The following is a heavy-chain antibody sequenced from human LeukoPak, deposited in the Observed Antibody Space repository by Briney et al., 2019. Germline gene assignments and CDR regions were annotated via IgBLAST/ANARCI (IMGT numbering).Heavy chain of an antibody. CDR1: GFTFSSYG. Sequence: GESLKISCAASGFTFSSYGMSWVRQAPGKGLEWVSAISGSGGSTYYADSVKGRFTISRDNSKNTLYLQMNSLRAEDTAVYYCAKGWDVDTAIDYWGQGTLVTVSS. CDR3: AKGWDVDTAIDY. V-gene: IGHV3-23*01. J-gene: IGHJ4*02. CDR2: ISGSGGST. D-gene: IGHD5-18*01.